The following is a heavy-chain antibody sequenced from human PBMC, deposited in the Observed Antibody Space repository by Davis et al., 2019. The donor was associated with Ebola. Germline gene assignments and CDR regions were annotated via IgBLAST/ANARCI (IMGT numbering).Heavy chain of an antibody. D-gene: IGHD3-16*01. CDR3: ARGNWERNYYYYGIDV. V-gene: IGHV4-34*01. Sequence: SETLSLTCAVYGGSFSGYYWSWIRQPPGKGLEWIGEINHSGSTNYNPSLKSRVTILVDTSKNQFSLKLSSVTAADTAVYYCARGNWERNYYYYGIDVWGQGTTVTVSS. CDR2: INHSGST. J-gene: IGHJ6*02. CDR1: GGSFSGYY.